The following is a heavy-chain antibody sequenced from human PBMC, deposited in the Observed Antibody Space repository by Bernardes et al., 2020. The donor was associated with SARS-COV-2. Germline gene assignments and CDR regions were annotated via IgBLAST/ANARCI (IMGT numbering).Heavy chain of an antibody. CDR1: GYTFTAYY. CDR2: IHPNSGAK. D-gene: IGHD1-26*01. J-gene: IGHJ4*01. CDR3: AAVTWSQRDGFDF. V-gene: IGHV1-2*02. Sequence: ASVKVSCQASGYTFTAYYMHWVRQAPGQGLEWMGWIHPNSGAKTYAQTFQGRVTMTRDTSISTAYMELSALTSDDTAVFYCAAVTWSQRDGFDFWGHGTLVSVSS.